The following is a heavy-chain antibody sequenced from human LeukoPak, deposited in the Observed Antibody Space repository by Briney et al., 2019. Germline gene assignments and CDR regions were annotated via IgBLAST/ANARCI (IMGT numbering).Heavy chain of an antibody. CDR1: GYTFTSYG. J-gene: IGHJ4*02. CDR2: ISAYNGNT. V-gene: IGHV1-18*01. D-gene: IGHD4-17*01. Sequence: ASVKVSCKASGYTFTSYGISWVRQAPGQGLEWMGWISAYNGNTNYAQKLQGRVTMTTDTSTSTAYMELSSLRSEDTAVYYCARALVDCGDSTPPTFDYWGQGTLVTVSS. CDR3: ARALVDCGDSTPPTFDY.